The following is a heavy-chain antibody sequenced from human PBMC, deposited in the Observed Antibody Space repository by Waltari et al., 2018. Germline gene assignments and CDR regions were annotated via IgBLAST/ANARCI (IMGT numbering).Heavy chain of an antibody. CDR2: IIPIFGTA. CDR1: GGTFSSYA. D-gene: IGHD1-26*01. V-gene: IGHV1-69*12. J-gene: IGHJ5*02. CDR3: ARNTREMANRASKGWFDP. Sequence: QVQLVQSGAEVKKPGSSVKVSCRASGGTFSSYAISWVRQAPGQGLEWMGGIIPIFGTANYAHKFQGRVTITADESTSTAYMELSSLRSEDTAVYYCARNTREMANRASKGWFDPWGQGTLVTVSS.